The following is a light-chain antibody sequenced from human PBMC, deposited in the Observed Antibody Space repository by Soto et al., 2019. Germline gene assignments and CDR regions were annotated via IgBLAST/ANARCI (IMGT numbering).Light chain of an antibody. J-gene: IGKJ1*01. Sequence: DIQLTQSPSTLSASVGDRVTITCRASQSISSWLAWYQQKPGKAPKVLIYKTSNLESGVPSRFSGSGSGTDFTLTISSLQPDDCATYYCQYYNNYCWTFGQGTKVELK. CDR2: KTS. CDR3: QYYNNYCWT. V-gene: IGKV1-5*03. CDR1: QSISSW.